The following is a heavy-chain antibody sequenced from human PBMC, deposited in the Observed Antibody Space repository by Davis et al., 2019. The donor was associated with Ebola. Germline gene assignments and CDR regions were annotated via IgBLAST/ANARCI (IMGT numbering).Heavy chain of an antibody. CDR3: ARGYLKYYYDSSGLNY. CDR2: IYYSGST. V-gene: IGHV4-4*02. Sequence: SETLSLTCAVSGGSISSSNWWSWVRQPPGKGLEWIGSIYYSGSTYYNPSLKSRVTISVDTSKNQFSLKLSSVTAADTAVYYCARGYLKYYYDSSGLNYWGQGTLVTVSS. J-gene: IGHJ4*02. D-gene: IGHD3-22*01. CDR1: GGSISSSNW.